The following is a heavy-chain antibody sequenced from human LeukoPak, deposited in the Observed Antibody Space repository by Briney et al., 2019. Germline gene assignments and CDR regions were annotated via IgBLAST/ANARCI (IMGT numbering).Heavy chain of an antibody. D-gene: IGHD4-11*01. CDR2: ISSSGSTI. CDR3: ARDLGSNYGYFDY. V-gene: IGHV3-48*03. Sequence: GGSLRLSCAASGFSLRNFAMNWVRQAPGKGLEWVSYISSSGSTIYYADSVKGRFTISRDNAKNSLYLQMNSLRAEDTAVYYCARDLGSNYGYFDYWGQGTLVTVSS. CDR1: GFSLRNFA. J-gene: IGHJ4*02.